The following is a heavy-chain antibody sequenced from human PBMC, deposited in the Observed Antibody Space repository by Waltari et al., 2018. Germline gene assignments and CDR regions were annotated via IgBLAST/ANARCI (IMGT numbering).Heavy chain of an antibody. Sequence: QVQLQQSGPGLVKPSQTLSLTCAISGDSVSSNSADWTWIRQSPSSGLEWLGTTYYRSKWNNDYAVSVKIRITINPDTSKNQFSLQLNSVTPEDTAVYYCARAFLGLDVYSYGPFDYWGQGTLVTVSS. V-gene: IGHV6-1*01. CDR3: ARAFLGLDVYSYGPFDY. D-gene: IGHD5-18*01. J-gene: IGHJ4*02. CDR2: TYYRSKWNN. CDR1: GDSVSSNSAD.